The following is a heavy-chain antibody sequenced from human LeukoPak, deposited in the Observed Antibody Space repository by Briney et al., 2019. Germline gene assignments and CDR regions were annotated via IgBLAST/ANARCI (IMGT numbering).Heavy chain of an antibody. CDR2: IIPIFGTA. V-gene: IGHV1-69*13. Sequence: GASVKVSCKASGGTFSRYAISWVRQAPGQGLEWMGGIIPIFGTAVYSQKFQGRVTITAYESTSTAYMELISLRSEDTAVYYCARNGGQNPDYGEYGGPSYHNSYMDVWGKGTTVTVSS. CDR1: GGTFSRYA. CDR3: ARNGGQNPDYGEYGGPSYHNSYMDV. J-gene: IGHJ6*03. D-gene: IGHD4-17*01.